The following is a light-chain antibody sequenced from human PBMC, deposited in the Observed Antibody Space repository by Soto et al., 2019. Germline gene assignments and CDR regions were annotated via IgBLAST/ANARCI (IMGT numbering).Light chain of an antibody. J-gene: IGLJ1*01. CDR1: SSNIGAGYD. V-gene: IGLV1-40*01. CDR2: GNS. Sequence: QSVLTQPPTVSGAPGQRVTISCTGSSSNIGAGYDVHWYQQLPGTAPKLLIYGNSNRPSGVPDRFSGSKSGTSASLAITGLQAEDEADYYCQSYDSSLSGSYVFGIGTKATVL. CDR3: QSYDSSLSGSYV.